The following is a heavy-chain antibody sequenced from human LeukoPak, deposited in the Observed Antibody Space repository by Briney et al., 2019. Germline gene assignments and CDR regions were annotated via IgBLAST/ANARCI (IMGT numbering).Heavy chain of an antibody. CDR2: ISVNGGTT. Sequence: GGSLRLSCAASGFTFSSYAMSWVRQAPGKGLEWVSSISVNGGTTYYADSVKGRFTISRDSSKNTLYLQMNSLRAEDTAVYYCVKGGGNVRRYFEYWGQGTLVTVSS. J-gene: IGHJ4*02. V-gene: IGHV3-23*01. CDR3: VKGGGNVRRYFEY. CDR1: GFTFSSYA. D-gene: IGHD2-15*01.